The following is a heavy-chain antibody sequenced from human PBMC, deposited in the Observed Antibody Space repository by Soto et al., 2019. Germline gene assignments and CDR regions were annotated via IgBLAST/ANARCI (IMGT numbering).Heavy chain of an antibody. CDR2: SRNKDNSYNT. D-gene: IGHD3-22*01. J-gene: IGHJ3*02. CDR1: GFTFSAHY. CDR3: TIYYYDTSGYSIDI. V-gene: IGHV3-72*01. Sequence: PGGSLRLSCAASGFTFSAHYMDWVRQAPEKGLGWVGRSRNKDNSYNTEYAASVKGRFTLSRDDSKSSLYLQMNSLKTEDTAVYYCTIYYYDTSGYSIDIWCQGTMVTVS.